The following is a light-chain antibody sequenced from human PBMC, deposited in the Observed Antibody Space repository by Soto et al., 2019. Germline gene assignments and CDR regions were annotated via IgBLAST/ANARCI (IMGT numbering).Light chain of an antibody. CDR1: QSVNSN. Sequence: EIVMTQNPANWLVCRAERATLSCRASQSVNSNLAWYQQKPGQAPRLLIYGASTRATGIPARFSGSGSGTECTLTISSLQSEDFAVYYCQQYNNGPPVTFGQGTRLEVK. CDR2: GAS. V-gene: IGKV3-15*01. J-gene: IGKJ5*01. CDR3: QQYNNGPPVT.